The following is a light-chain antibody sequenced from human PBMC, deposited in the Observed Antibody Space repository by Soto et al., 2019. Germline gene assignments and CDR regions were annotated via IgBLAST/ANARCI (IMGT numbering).Light chain of an antibody. CDR3: QQLDSFPLT. Sequence: DIHMTQSPSSVSASVGYIFTITCRASQVIYSWIAWYQKKPGRAPKLLIFAASNLQSGVPVRLSGSGYGTDFIISINSMQTEDVATYYCQQLDSFPLTFGHGTRLEIK. J-gene: IGKJ5*01. CDR2: AAS. V-gene: IGKV1-12*01. CDR1: QVIYSW.